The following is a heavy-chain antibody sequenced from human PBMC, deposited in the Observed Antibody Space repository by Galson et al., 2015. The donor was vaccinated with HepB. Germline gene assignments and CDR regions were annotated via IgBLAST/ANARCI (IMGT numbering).Heavy chain of an antibody. D-gene: IGHD3-3*01. J-gene: IGHJ6*02. CDR1: GFTFSSYA. CDR3: ARDRGIFGKDYYYYGMDV. Sequence: SLRLSCAASGFTFSSYAMHWVRQAPGKGLEWVAVISYDGSNKYYADSVKGRFTISRDNSENTLYLQMNSLRAEDTAVYYCARDRGIFGKDYYYYGMDVWGQGTTVTVSS. V-gene: IGHV3-30-3*01. CDR2: ISYDGSNK.